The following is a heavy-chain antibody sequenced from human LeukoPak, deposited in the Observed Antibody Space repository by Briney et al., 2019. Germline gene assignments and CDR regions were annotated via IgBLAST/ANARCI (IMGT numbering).Heavy chain of an antibody. CDR2: INEDGSGR. CDR1: GFTFSNYW. Sequence: GGSLRLSCVSSGFTFSNYWMKWVRQAPGKGLEWVASINEDGSGRFSVGSVKDRITISRDNTRNSLDLQINSLTVEDTAIYYCARDDGDVWGTGTTVTVSS. V-gene: IGHV3-7*01. CDR3: ARDDGDV. J-gene: IGHJ6*04.